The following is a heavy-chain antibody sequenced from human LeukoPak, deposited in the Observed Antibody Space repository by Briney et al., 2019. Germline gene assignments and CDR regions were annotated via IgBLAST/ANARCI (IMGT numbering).Heavy chain of an antibody. D-gene: IGHD5-24*01. CDR2: IYYSGST. CDR3: AREKDGYNSHVDY. J-gene: IGHJ4*02. Sequence: PSQTLSLTCTVSGGSISSGDYYWSWIRQPPGKGLERIGYIYYSGSTNYNPSLKSRVTISVDTSKNQFSLKLSSVTAADTAVYYCAREKDGYNSHVDYWGQGTLVTVSS. CDR1: GGSISSGDYY. V-gene: IGHV4-61*08.